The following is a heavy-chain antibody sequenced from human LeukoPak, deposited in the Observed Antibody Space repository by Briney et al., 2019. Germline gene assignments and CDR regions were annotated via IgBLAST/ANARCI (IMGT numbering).Heavy chain of an antibody. D-gene: IGHD3-3*01. CDR2: IYPGDCDT. CDR3: ARAYPDFWSGYIN. V-gene: IGHV5-51*01. CDR1: GYSFTSYW. Sequence: GGSLKISWKGSGYSFTSYWIGWGRQMPGKGLEGMGIIYPGDCDTRYSPSFEGQVTISADKSINNAYLQSSSLTASDTAMYYCARAYPDFWSGYINWGQGTLVTVSS. J-gene: IGHJ4*02.